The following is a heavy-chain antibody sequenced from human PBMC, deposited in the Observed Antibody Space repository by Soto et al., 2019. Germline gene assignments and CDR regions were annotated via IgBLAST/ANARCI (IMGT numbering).Heavy chain of an antibody. Sequence: PVGSLRLSCAASGFTVSSNYMSWVRQAPGKGLEWVSVIYSGGSTYYADSVKGRFTISRDNSKNTLYLQMNSLRAEDTAVYYCARGSRYFDWLSYFDYWGQGTLVTVSS. V-gene: IGHV3-53*01. D-gene: IGHD3-9*01. CDR2: IYSGGST. CDR3: ARGSRYFDWLSYFDY. J-gene: IGHJ4*02. CDR1: GFTVSSNY.